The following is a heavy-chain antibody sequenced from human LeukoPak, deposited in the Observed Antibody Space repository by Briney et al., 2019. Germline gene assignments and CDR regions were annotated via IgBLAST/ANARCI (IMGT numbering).Heavy chain of an antibody. CDR3: AMDVVVGPAAIHYGMDV. CDR2: INHSGRT. D-gene: IGHD2-2*03. CDR1: GGSFSDYF. V-gene: IGHV4-34*01. J-gene: IGHJ6*02. Sequence: PSETLSLTCAVYGGSFSDYFWGWIRQPPGKGLEWIGEINHSGRTYYNPSLKSRVTISVDTSKNQFSLNLSSVTAADTAVYYCAMDVVVGPAAIHYGMDVWGQGTTVTVSS.